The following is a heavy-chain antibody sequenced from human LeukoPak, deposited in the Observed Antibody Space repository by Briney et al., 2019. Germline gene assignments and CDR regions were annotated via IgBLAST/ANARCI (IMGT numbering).Heavy chain of an antibody. Sequence: SETLSLTCTVSGGSISSYYWSWIRQPAGKGLEWIGRIYTSGSTNYNPSLKSRVTMSVDTSKNQFSLKLSSVTAADTAVYYCARSDDYGDYVGLDASDIWGQGTMVTVSS. J-gene: IGHJ3*02. CDR3: ARSDDYGDYVGLDASDI. V-gene: IGHV4-4*07. CDR2: IYTSGST. CDR1: GGSISSYY. D-gene: IGHD4-17*01.